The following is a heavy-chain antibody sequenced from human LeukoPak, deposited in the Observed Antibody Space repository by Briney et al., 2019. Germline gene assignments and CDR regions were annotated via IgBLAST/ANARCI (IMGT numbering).Heavy chain of an antibody. D-gene: IGHD5-18*01. CDR2: ISSGSNYI. Sequence: PGGSLRLSCAASGFTFSSYGINWVRQAPGKGLERVSFISSGSNYIYYADSVKGRFTISRDNAMNSLYLQMNSLRAEDTAVYYCARAGDNTTMVTQWGQGTLVTVSS. CDR1: GFTFSSYG. V-gene: IGHV3-21*01. J-gene: IGHJ4*02. CDR3: ARAGDNTTMVTQ.